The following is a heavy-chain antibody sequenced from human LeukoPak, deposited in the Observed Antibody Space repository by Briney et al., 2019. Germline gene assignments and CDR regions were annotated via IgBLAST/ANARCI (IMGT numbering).Heavy chain of an antibody. CDR3: ARAIGVVNVYFDY. CDR1: GFTFSSYA. D-gene: IGHD2-15*01. J-gene: IGHJ4*02. Sequence: PGGSLRLFCAASGFTFSSYAMHWVRQAPGKGLEWVAVISYDGSNKYYADSVKGRFTISRDNSKNTLYLQMNSLRAEDTAVYYCARAIGVVNVYFDYWGQGTLVTVSS. V-gene: IGHV3-30-3*01. CDR2: ISYDGSNK.